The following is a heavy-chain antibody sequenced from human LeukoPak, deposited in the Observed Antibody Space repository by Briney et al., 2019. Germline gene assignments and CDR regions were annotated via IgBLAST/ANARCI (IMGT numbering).Heavy chain of an antibody. CDR1: GFTVSSNY. CDR3: ARDKAERSIEDSSGYYRYYYYGMDV. Sequence: PGGSLRLSCAASGFTVSSNYMSWVRQAPGKGLEWVSVIYSGGSTYYADSVKGRFTISRDNAKNSLYLQMNSLRAEDTAVYYCARDKAERSIEDSSGYYRYYYYGMDVWGQGTTVTVSS. CDR2: IYSGGST. J-gene: IGHJ6*02. V-gene: IGHV3-53*01. D-gene: IGHD3-22*01.